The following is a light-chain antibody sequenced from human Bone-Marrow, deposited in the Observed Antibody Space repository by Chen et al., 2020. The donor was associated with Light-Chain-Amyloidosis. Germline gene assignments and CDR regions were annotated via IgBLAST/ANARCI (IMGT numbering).Light chain of an antibody. V-gene: IGLV3-21*02. J-gene: IGLJ3*02. Sequence: SYVLTQPSSVSVAPGQTATIACGGNNIGSTSVNWYQQTPGQAPLLVVYDDSDRPSGIPERLSGSNSGNTATRTGSRVEAGDEADYYCQVWDRGSDRPVFGGGTKLTVL. CDR3: QVWDRGSDRPV. CDR2: DDS. CDR1: NIGSTS.